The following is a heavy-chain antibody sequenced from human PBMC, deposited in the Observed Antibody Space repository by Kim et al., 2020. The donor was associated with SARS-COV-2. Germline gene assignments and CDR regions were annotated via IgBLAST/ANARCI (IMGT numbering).Heavy chain of an antibody. Sequence: SLKSRVTLSVDTSKNQFSLKLSSVTAADTAVYYCARTKRITIFGVVQWFDPWGQGTLVTVSS. D-gene: IGHD3-3*01. J-gene: IGHJ5*02. V-gene: IGHV4-30-2*05. CDR3: ARTKRITIFGVVQWFDP.